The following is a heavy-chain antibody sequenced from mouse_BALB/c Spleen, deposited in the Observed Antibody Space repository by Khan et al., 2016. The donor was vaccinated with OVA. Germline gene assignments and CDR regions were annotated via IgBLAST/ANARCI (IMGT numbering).Heavy chain of an antibody. CDR1: GFNIKDYY. D-gene: IGHD2-3*01. V-gene: IGHV14-1*02. Sequence: VQLQQSGAELVRPGALVKLSCKGSGFNIKDYYMQWVKQRPEQGLEWIGWIDPENGNSIYDPKFQGKASITADTSSNTAYLQLSSLTSEDTAVYYCARSILLYFDYWSQGTTLTVSS. J-gene: IGHJ2*01. CDR3: ARSILLYFDY. CDR2: IDPENGNS.